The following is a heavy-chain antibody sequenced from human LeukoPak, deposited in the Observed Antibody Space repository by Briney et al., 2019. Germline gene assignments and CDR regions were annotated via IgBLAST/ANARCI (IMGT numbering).Heavy chain of an antibody. CDR1: GYTFTAFY. CDR3: ARDRPRGSGQFDP. D-gene: IGHD3-10*01. CDR2: INPNTGGT. J-gene: IGHJ5*02. Sequence: ASVKVSCKASGYTFTAFYIHWVRQAPGQGLEWMAWINPNTGGTNYAQVFQGRVTLTRDTSISTVYMEVTRLKFDDTAIYYCARDRPRGSGQFDPWGQGTLVTVSS. V-gene: IGHV1-2*02.